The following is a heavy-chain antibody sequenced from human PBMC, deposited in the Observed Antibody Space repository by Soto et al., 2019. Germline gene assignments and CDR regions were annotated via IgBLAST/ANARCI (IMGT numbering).Heavy chain of an antibody. Sequence: QVQLVESGGGVVQPGRSLRLSCAASGVTFSSYGMHWVRQAPGKGLEWVAVISYDGSNKYYADSVKGRFTISRDNSKNTLYLQMNSLRAEDTAVYYCAKDYTIFGVVTNYGMDVWGQGTTVTVSS. CDR2: ISYDGSNK. CDR3: AKDYTIFGVVTNYGMDV. D-gene: IGHD3-3*01. CDR1: GVTFSSYG. V-gene: IGHV3-30*18. J-gene: IGHJ6*02.